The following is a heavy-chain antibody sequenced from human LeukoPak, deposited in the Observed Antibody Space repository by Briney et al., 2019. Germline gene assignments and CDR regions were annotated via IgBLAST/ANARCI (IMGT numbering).Heavy chain of an antibody. CDR1: GASVSSGNHY. Sequence: SETLSLTCTVSGASVSSGNHYWSWIRQPPGRELEWIGEINHSGSTNYNPSLKSRVTISVDTSKNQFSLKLSSVTAADTAVYYCARGNWGFDYWGQGTLVTVSS. CDR2: INHSGST. D-gene: IGHD7-27*01. V-gene: IGHV4-34*01. J-gene: IGHJ4*02. CDR3: ARGNWGFDY.